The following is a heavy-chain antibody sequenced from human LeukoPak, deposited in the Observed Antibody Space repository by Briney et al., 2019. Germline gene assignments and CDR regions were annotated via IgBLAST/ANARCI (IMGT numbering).Heavy chain of an antibody. Sequence: ASVKVSCKASGYTFTSYAMHWVRQAPGQRLEWMGWINAGNGNTKYSQKFQGRVTITRDTSASTAYMELSSLRSEDTAVYYCARDIVYGSGSYANDYWGQGTLVTVSS. J-gene: IGHJ4*02. CDR2: INAGNGNT. V-gene: IGHV1-3*01. CDR1: GYTFTSYA. CDR3: ARDIVYGSGSYANDY. D-gene: IGHD3-10*01.